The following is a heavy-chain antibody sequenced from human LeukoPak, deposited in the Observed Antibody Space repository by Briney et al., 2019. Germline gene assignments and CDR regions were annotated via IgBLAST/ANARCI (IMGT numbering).Heavy chain of an antibody. Sequence: PSETLSLTCTVSGGSISSSSYYWGWLRQPPGQGLEGIVSIYYSGSTYYNPSLKSRLTISVDTSKNQFSLKLSSVTAADTAVYCCARHADFWSGYYYFDYWGQGTLVTVAS. CDR1: GGSISSSSYY. CDR3: ARHADFWSGYYYFDY. V-gene: IGHV4-39*01. D-gene: IGHD3-3*01. J-gene: IGHJ4*02. CDR2: IYYSGST.